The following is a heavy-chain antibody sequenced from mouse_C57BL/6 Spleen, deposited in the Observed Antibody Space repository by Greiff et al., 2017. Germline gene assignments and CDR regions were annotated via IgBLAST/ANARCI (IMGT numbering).Heavy chain of an antibody. J-gene: IGHJ1*03. Sequence: EVNLVESEGGLVQPGSSMKLSCTASGFTFSDYYMAWVRQVPEKGLEWVANINYDGSSTYYLDSLKSRFIISRDNAKNILYLQMSSLKSEDTATYYCASYSNYGWYFDVWGTGTTVTVSS. CDR3: ASYSNYGWYFDV. CDR1: GFTFSDYY. CDR2: INYDGSST. V-gene: IGHV5-16*01. D-gene: IGHD2-5*01.